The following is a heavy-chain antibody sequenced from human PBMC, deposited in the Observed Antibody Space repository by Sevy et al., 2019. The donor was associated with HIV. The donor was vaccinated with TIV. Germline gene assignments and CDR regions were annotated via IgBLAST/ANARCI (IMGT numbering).Heavy chain of an antibody. V-gene: IGHV3-48*03. CDR3: ARGGRRIDVYNRKDAFDI. Sequence: GGSLRLSCAASGFTFSSYEMNWVRQAPGKGLEWLSHISSSGSSMYYADSVKGRFTISRDNAKNSLYLQMNSLRAEDTAVYYLARGGRRIDVYNRKDAFDIWGQGTMVTVSS. CDR1: GFTFSSYE. D-gene: IGHD1-20*01. CDR2: ISSSGSSM. J-gene: IGHJ3*02.